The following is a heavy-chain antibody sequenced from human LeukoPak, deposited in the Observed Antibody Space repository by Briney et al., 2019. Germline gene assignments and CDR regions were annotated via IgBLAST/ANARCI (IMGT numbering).Heavy chain of an antibody. CDR1: GGSFSGYY. CDR2: INHSGST. J-gene: IGHJ5*02. D-gene: IGHD4-23*01. V-gene: IGHV4-34*01. Sequence: SETLSLTYAVYGGSFSGYYWSWIRQPPGKGLEWIGEINHSGSTNYNPSLKSRVTISVDTSKNQFSLKLSSVTAEDTAVYYCARDFTYHGGDWFDPWGQGTLVTVSS. CDR3: ARDFTYHGGDWFDP.